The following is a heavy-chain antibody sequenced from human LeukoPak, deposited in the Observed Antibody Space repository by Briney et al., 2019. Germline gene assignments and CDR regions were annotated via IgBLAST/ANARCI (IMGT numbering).Heavy chain of an antibody. Sequence: PSETLSLTCTVSGDSTSSSTYYWDWIRQAPGKGLEWIGNIYDSGTTHYNPSLKSRVTISGDTSKKQFSLKLNSVTAADTAIYYCATHRRSGSGGSENAFEIWGQGTMVTVSS. CDR2: IYDSGTT. CDR3: ATHRRSGSGGSENAFEI. D-gene: IGHD5-12*01. V-gene: IGHV4-39*01. CDR1: GDSTSSSTYY. J-gene: IGHJ3*02.